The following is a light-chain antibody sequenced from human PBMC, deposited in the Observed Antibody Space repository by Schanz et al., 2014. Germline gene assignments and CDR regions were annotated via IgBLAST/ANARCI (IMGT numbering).Light chain of an antibody. V-gene: IGKV1-5*03. CDR1: QSVNSW. J-gene: IGKJ1*01. CDR3: QQYDTYPWT. CDR2: KAS. Sequence: DIQMTQSPSTLSASVGDGVTITCRASQSVNSWLAWYQQKPGKAPNLLIYKASSLESGVPSRFSGSGSETGFTLTIGSLQPDDFATYYCQQYDTYPWTFGQGTKVEFK.